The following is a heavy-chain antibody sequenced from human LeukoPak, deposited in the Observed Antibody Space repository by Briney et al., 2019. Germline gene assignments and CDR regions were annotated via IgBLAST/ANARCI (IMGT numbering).Heavy chain of an antibody. Sequence: GGSLRLSCAASGFTFSKYSMNWVRQAPGKGLQWVSYISSSSSTIYYADSVKGRFTISRDNAKNSLYLQMNSLRAEDTAVYYCARCPYSFGFAPPDFWGQGTLATVSS. CDR1: GFTFSKYS. V-gene: IGHV3-48*01. J-gene: IGHJ4*02. D-gene: IGHD5-18*01. CDR2: ISSSSSTI. CDR3: ARCPYSFGFAPPDF.